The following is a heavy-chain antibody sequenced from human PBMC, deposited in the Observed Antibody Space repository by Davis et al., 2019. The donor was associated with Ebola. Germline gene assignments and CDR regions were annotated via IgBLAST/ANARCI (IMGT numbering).Heavy chain of an antibody. J-gene: IGHJ6*03. Sequence: ASVKVSCKASGGTFSSYAISWVRQAPGQGLERMGIITPSGHSTTYAQEFQGRVTMTRDTSTSTLYMELSSLRSEDTAIYYCARGEELLSSYYMDVWGKGTTVTVSS. CDR3: ARGEELLSSYYMDV. D-gene: IGHD2/OR15-2a*01. V-gene: IGHV1-46*01. CDR2: ITPSGHST. CDR1: GGTFSSYA.